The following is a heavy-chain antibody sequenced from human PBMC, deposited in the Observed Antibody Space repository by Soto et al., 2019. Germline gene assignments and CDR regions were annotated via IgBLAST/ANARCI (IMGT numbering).Heavy chain of an antibody. Sequence: GGSLRLSCAASGFTFSSYGMHWVRQAPGKGLEWVAVIWYDGSNKYYADSVKGRFTISRDNSKNTLYLQMNSLRAEDTAVYYCARDVNPLWYYDSSGYPFDYWGQGTLVTVSS. V-gene: IGHV3-33*01. CDR2: IWYDGSNK. J-gene: IGHJ4*02. CDR3: ARDVNPLWYYDSSGYPFDY. CDR1: GFTFSSYG. D-gene: IGHD3-22*01.